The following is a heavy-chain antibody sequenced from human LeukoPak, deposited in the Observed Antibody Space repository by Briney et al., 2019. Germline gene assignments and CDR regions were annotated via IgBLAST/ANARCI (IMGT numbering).Heavy chain of an antibody. CDR3: AKSWGVEYSSGFYIGVDY. D-gene: IGHD3-22*01. CDR2: ITYDGTDK. J-gene: IGHJ4*02. V-gene: IGHV3-30*18. Sequence: GGSLRLSCAASGFTFSRYGMQWVRQAPGKGLEWVAIITYDGTDKNYADSVKGRFTISRDNSKSTVDLQMNSLRAEDTAVFYCAKSWGVEYSSGFYIGVDYWGQGTLVTVSS. CDR1: GFTFSRYG.